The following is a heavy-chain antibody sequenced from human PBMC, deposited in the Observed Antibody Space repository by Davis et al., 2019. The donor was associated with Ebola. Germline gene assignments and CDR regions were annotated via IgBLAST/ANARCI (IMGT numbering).Heavy chain of an antibody. J-gene: IGHJ5*02. CDR3: ARDGLVPDAIRGGFDP. D-gene: IGHD2-2*01. CDR1: GYNFNRYG. CDR2: ISGYDGVT. V-gene: IGHV1-18*01. Sequence: AASVKVSCKTSGYNFNRYGISWVRQVPGQGLERMGWISGYDGVTKYSEKYEGRITLTTETSTSTAYMEVRSLTSDDTALYYCARDGLVPDAIRGGFDPWGQGMLVTVSS.